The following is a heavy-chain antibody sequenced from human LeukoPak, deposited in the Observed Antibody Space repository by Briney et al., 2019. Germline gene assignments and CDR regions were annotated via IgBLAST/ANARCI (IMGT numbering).Heavy chain of an antibody. CDR2: ICDSGGCT. CDR3: ARTSTVTANFDY. J-gene: IGHJ4*02. D-gene: IGHD4-17*01. CDR1: GFIFNNYA. Sequence: GGSLRLSCAASGFIFNNYAMSWVRQAPGKGLEWVSAICDSGGCTYYADSVRGRFTISRDNSKNTLYLQMNSLRAEDTAVYKCARTSTVTANFDYWGQGTLVTVSS. V-gene: IGHV3-23*01.